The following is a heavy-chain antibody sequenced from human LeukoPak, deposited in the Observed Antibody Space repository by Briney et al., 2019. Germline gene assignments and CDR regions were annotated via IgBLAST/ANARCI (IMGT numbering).Heavy chain of an antibody. V-gene: IGHV4-61*02. CDR1: GGSISSGSYY. J-gene: IGHJ5*02. CDR3: ARMYSSGPQEPWFDP. D-gene: IGHD6-19*01. CDR2: IYTSGST. Sequence: SETLSLTCTVSGGSISSGSYYWSWIRQPAGKGLEWIGRIYTSGSTNYNPSLKSRVTISVDTSKNQFSLKLSSVTAADTAVYYCARMYSSGPQEPWFDPWDQGTLVTVSS.